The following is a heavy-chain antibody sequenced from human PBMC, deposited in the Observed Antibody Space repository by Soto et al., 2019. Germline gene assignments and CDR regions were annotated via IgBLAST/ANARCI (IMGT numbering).Heavy chain of an antibody. D-gene: IGHD5-12*01. Sequence: QVQLQQWGAGLLKPSETLSLNCAVNGGSLSGYYWNWIRQPPGKGLEWIGEIKDGGRTNYSPSLKSRATISSDTSNNQFSLRLYSVTAADTGVYYCARGQEGVVATHWDQGTLVTVSS. CDR1: GGSLSGYY. CDR2: IKDGGRT. J-gene: IGHJ4*02. CDR3: ARGQEGVVATH. V-gene: IGHV4-34*01.